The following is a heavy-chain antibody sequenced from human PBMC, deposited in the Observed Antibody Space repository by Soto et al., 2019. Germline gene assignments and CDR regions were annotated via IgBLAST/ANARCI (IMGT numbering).Heavy chain of an antibody. CDR2: IYYSGST. D-gene: IGHD2-15*01. CDR3: ASTLHGGNHNWYFDL. J-gene: IGHJ2*01. V-gene: IGHV4-59*01. CDR1: GGSISSYY. Sequence: QVQLQESGPGLVKPSETLSLTCTVSGGSISSYYWSWIRQPPGKGLEWIGYIYYSGSTNYNPSLKSRVTISVDTSKNQFSLKLSSVTAADTAVYYCASTLHGGNHNWYFDLWGRGTLVTVSS.